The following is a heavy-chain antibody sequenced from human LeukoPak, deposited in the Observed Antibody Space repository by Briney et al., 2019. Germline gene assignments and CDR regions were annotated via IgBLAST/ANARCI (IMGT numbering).Heavy chain of an antibody. CDR3: AREVGLYGGYYYYYMDV. D-gene: IGHD4-23*01. J-gene: IGHJ6*03. V-gene: IGHV1-69*06. Sequence: GAPVKVSCKASGGTFSSYAISWVRQAPGQGLEWMGGIIPIFGTANYAQKFQGRVTITADKSTSTAYMELSSLRSEDTAVYYCAREVGLYGGYYYYYMDVWGKGTTVTVSS. CDR1: GGTFSSYA. CDR2: IIPIFGTA.